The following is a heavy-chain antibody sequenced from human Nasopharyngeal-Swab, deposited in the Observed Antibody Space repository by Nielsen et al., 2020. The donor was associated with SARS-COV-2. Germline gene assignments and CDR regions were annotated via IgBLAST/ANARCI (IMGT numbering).Heavy chain of an antibody. CDR2: ISASDDDR. Sequence: GESLKISCAASGFMFNSYVIHWVRQAPGKGLEWVAVISASDDDRDYADSVKGRFIISRDNSNLYLQMNSLRLEDTAVYYCARDLRKDWLGANWFDPWGQGTLVTVSS. V-gene: IGHV3-23*01. CDR1: GFMFNSYV. D-gene: IGHD1-26*01. CDR3: ARDLRKDWLGANWFDP. J-gene: IGHJ5*02.